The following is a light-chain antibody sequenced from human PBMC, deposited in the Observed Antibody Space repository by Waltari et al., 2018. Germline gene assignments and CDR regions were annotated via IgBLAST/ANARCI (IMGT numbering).Light chain of an antibody. CDR3: SSYGSINTWL. Sequence: QSALTQAASVSGSPGQSITISCTGTSSDVGSYNIVSWYQQHPGKAPKLFICEFTKRPSGVSNRFSGSKSGNTASLTISGLQAEDEADYFCSSYGSINTWLFGGGTKLTVL. CDR2: EFT. CDR1: SSDVGSYNI. J-gene: IGLJ3*02. V-gene: IGLV2-23*02.